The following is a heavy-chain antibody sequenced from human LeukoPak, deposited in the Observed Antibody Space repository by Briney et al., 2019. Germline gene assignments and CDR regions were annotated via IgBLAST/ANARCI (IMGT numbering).Heavy chain of an antibody. D-gene: IGHD6-13*01. CDR1: GFTVSSNE. Sequence: GGSLRLSCAASGFTVSSNEMSWLRQAPGKVLEWVSSISGGSTYYADSRKGRFTISRDNSKNTLHLQMNSLRAEDTAVYYCARYYSSSWYLGFDYWGQGTLVTVSS. CDR2: ISGGST. J-gene: IGHJ4*02. CDR3: ARYYSSSWYLGFDY. V-gene: IGHV3-38-3*01.